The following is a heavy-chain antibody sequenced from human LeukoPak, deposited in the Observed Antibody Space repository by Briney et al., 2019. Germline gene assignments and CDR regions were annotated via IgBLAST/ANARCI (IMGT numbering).Heavy chain of an antibody. V-gene: IGHV4-59*01. CDR2: IYYSGST. D-gene: IGHD3-3*01. CDR1: GGSISSYY. J-gene: IGHJ5*02. CDR3: ARALPTYYDFWSGRFDP. Sequence: SETLSLTCTVSGGSISSYYWSWIRQPPGKGLEWIGYIYYSGSTNYNPSLKSRVTISVDTSKNQFSLKLSSVTAADTAVYYCARALPTYYDFWSGRFDPWGQGTLVTVSS.